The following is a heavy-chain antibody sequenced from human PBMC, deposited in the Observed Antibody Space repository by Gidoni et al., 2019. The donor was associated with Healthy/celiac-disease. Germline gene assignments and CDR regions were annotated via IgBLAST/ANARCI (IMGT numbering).Heavy chain of an antibody. Sequence: QVQLVQSGAEVKQPGASVKVSCKASGSTFTSYYLHWVGQAHGQGLEWVGIINPSGGSTSYAQKFQGRVTMTRDTSTSTVYMELSSLRSEDTAVYYCARRGNAAAFDYWGQGTLVTVSS. CDR3: ARRGNAAAFDY. V-gene: IGHV1-46*03. CDR1: GSTFTSYY. J-gene: IGHJ4*02. CDR2: INPSGGST. D-gene: IGHD2-2*01.